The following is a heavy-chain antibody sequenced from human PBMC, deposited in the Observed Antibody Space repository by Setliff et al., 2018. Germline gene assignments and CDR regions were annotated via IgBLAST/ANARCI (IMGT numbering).Heavy chain of an antibody. CDR1: GDTFSTYA. CDR3: SRLVRFCTRVACQTLSGGEF. Sequence: ASVKVSCKASGDTFSTYALSWVRQAPGQGLEWMGWINPNTGGTNYAQKFQGRVTLTRDTSIRTSYMELNSLTSDDTAVYYCSRLVRFCTRVACQTLSGGEFWGQGTLVTVSS. CDR2: INPNTGGT. V-gene: IGHV1-2*02. D-gene: IGHD2-8*01. J-gene: IGHJ1*01.